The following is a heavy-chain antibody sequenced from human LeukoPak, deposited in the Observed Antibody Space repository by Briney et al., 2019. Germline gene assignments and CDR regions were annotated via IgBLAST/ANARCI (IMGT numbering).Heavy chain of an antibody. CDR3: AKDYFNRHWVFDAFDL. V-gene: IGHV3-23*01. J-gene: IGHJ3*01. D-gene: IGHD2/OR15-2a*01. CDR1: GFTFSEFV. Sequence: AGGSLRLSCVASGFTFSEFVMSWVRQAPGAGPEWVSAIGGGGDDTYYADSVKGRFTVSRDNSGNTLYLQMSALRAEDTAVYYCAKDYFNRHWVFDAFDLWGHGTTVTVS. CDR2: IGGGGDDT.